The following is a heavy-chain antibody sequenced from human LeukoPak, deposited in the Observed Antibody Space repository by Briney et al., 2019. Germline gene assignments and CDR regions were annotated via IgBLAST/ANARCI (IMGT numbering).Heavy chain of an antibody. CDR1: GGTFSSYA. Sequence: SVKVSCKASGGTFSSYAISWVRQAPGQGLEWMGGIIPIFGTANYAQKFQGRVTITADKSTSTAYMELSSLRSEDTAVYYRARAPRVRGVIHYYYGMDVWGKGTTVTVSS. J-gene: IGHJ6*04. CDR3: ARAPRVRGVIHYYYGMDV. CDR2: IIPIFGTA. V-gene: IGHV1-69*06. D-gene: IGHD3-10*01.